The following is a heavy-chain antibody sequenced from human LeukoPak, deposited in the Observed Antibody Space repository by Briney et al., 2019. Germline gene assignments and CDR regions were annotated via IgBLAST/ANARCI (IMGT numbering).Heavy chain of an antibody. D-gene: IGHD3-22*01. J-gene: IGHJ5*02. V-gene: IGHV4-30-2*03. CDR3: ARHYYCDSSGYYLIRNTFQRFDP. CDR1: GGSISSGGYS. Sequence: PSQTLSLTCAVSGGSISSGGYSWSWIRQPPGKGLEWIGSIYYSGSTYYNPSLKSRVTISVDTSKNQFSLKLSSVTAADTAVYYCARHYYCDSSGYYLIRNTFQRFDPWGQGTLVTVSS. CDR2: IYYSGST.